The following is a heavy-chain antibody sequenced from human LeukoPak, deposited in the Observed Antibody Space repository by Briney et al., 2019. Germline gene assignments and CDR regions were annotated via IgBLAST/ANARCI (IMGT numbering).Heavy chain of an antibody. V-gene: IGHV3-11*04. CDR1: GFSFSDHY. CDR2: ASVRSNST. Sequence: GGSLRLSCAASGFSFSDHYMSWIRQAPGKGLEWISYASVRSNSTYLADSVKGRFTISRDNAKNSLYLQMNSLRAEDTAIYYCAREDDWNYEDYWGQGTLVTVSS. D-gene: IGHD1-7*01. CDR3: AREDDWNYEDY. J-gene: IGHJ4*02.